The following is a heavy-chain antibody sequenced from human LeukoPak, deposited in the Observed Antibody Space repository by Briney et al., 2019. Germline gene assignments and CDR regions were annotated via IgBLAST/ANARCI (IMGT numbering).Heavy chain of an antibody. CDR2: ISAYNGNT. Sequence: ASVKVSCKASGYTFTNYGISWVRQAPGQGLEWMGWISAYNGNTKYAQNLQGRVTMTTDTSTSTAYMELRSLRSDDTAVYYCATTYCSDGSCYWFSLDFWGQGTLVTVSS. J-gene: IGHJ4*02. CDR3: ATTYCSDGSCYWFSLDF. CDR1: GYTFTNYG. V-gene: IGHV1-18*01. D-gene: IGHD2-15*01.